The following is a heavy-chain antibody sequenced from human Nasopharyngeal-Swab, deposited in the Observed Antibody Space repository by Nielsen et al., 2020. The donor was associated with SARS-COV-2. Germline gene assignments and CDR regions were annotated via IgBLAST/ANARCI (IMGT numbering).Heavy chain of an antibody. J-gene: IGHJ4*02. V-gene: IGHV4-59*01. CDR2: IYYSGST. CDR3: ARGYGSGSSVYFDY. D-gene: IGHD3-10*01. Sequence: SETLSLTSTVSGGSISSYYWSWIRQPPGKGLEWIGYIYYSGSTNYNPSLKSRVTISVDTSKNQFSLKLSSVTAADTAVYYCARGYGSGSSVYFDYWGQGTLVTVSS. CDR1: GGSISSYY.